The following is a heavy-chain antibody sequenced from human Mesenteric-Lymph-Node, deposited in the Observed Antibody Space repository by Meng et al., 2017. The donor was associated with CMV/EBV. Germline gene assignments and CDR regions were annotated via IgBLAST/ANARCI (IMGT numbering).Heavy chain of an antibody. J-gene: IGHJ3*02. CDR2: MSYDGTNK. Sequence: GESLKISCAASGFTFSSFVMHWVRQAPGKGLEWVAVMSYDGTNKYHADSLKGRFAISRDNSKNTLYLQMNSLRAEDTADYYCARGGPGAFDIWGQGTMVTVSS. CDR3: ARGGPGAFDI. CDR1: GFTFSSFV. V-gene: IGHV3-30*09. D-gene: IGHD3-16*01.